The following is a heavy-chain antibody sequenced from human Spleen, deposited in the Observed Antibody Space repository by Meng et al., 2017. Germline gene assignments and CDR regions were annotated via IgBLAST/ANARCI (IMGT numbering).Heavy chain of an antibody. CDR2: IYYSGST. Sequence: VTLQVSGPGLVGPSETLSLTCTVSVGSVSSGRYYWSWIRQPPGKGLEWIGYIYYSGSTNYNPSLKSRVTISVDTSKNQFSLKLSSVTAADTAVYYCARQTKYDFWIIHWGQGTLVTVSS. J-gene: IGHJ4*02. CDR1: VGSVSSGRYY. CDR3: ARQTKYDFWIIH. D-gene: IGHD3-3*01. V-gene: IGHV4-61*01.